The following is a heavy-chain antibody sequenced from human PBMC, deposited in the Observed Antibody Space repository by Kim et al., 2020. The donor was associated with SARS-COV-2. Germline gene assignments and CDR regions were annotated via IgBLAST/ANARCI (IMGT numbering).Heavy chain of an antibody. CDR2: IYTSGST. V-gene: IGHV4-4*07. Sequence: SETLSLTCTVSGGSISSYYWSWIRQPAGKGLEWIGRIYTSGSTNYNPSLKSRVTMSVDTSKNQFSLKLSSVTAADTAVYYCARDGGSGSYFPGYYYYYYGMDVWGQGTTVTVSS. CDR1: GGSISSYY. CDR3: ARDGGSGSYFPGYYYYYYGMDV. J-gene: IGHJ6*02. D-gene: IGHD1-26*01.